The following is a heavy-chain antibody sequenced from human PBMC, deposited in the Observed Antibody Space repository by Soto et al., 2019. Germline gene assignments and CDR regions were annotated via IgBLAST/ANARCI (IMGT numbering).Heavy chain of an antibody. Sequence: SETLSLTCIVSGDSISSGDYHWSWIRQHPGKGLEWIGYIYYSGSTYYNPSLKSRVTISVDASKNQFSLKLSSVTAADTAVYYCARLVATTYYYYYYYMDVWGKGTTVTVSS. J-gene: IGHJ6*03. CDR2: IYYSGST. CDR3: ARLVATTYYYYYYYMDV. CDR1: GDSISSGDYH. D-gene: IGHD5-12*01. V-gene: IGHV4-30-4*08.